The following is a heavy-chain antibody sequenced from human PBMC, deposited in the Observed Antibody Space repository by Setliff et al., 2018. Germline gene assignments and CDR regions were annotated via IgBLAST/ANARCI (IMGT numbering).Heavy chain of an antibody. CDR3: ARDAPQDYYYYMDV. J-gene: IGHJ6*03. V-gene: IGHV4-31*03. CDR2: IYYGGST. Sequence: SETLSLTCTVSGGSISSDGYYWSWIRQHPGKGLEWIGNIYYGGSTYYNPSLKSRVTISVGTSKNQFSLKLRTVTAADTAVYYCARDAPQDYYYYMDVWGKGTTVTVSS. CDR1: GGSISSDGYY.